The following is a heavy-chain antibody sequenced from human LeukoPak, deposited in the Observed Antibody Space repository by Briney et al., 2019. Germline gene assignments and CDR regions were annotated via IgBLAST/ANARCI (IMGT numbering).Heavy chain of an antibody. J-gene: IGHJ1*01. Sequence: GGSLRLSCAASGFTLSNYAMNWVRQAPGKGLEWVSAISSGGGSTYYADSVKGRFTISRDNSKNTLYLQMNSLRAEDTAVYYCARDTYYYDSSGYRYFQHWGQGTLVTVSS. CDR2: ISSGGGST. D-gene: IGHD3-22*01. V-gene: IGHV3-23*01. CDR3: ARDTYYYDSSGYRYFQH. CDR1: GFTLSNYA.